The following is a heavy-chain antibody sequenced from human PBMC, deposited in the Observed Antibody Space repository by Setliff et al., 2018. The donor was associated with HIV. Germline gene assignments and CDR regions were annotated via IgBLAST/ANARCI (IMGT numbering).Heavy chain of an antibody. CDR2: IRNKKNGGTT. V-gene: IGHV3-15*01. J-gene: IGHJ4*02. Sequence: PGGSLRLSCAAAGFTFSNAWMTWVRQAPGKGLEWVARIRNKKNGGTTYYAAPVEGRFTISRDDSKNTVYLQMNSLKSEDSALYYCTTGGADWGQGTRVTVS. CDR1: GFTFSNAW. CDR3: TTGGAD. D-gene: IGHD3-16*01.